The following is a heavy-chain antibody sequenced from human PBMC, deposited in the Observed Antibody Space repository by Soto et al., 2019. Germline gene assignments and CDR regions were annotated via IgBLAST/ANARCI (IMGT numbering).Heavy chain of an antibody. J-gene: IGHJ4*02. CDR3: ARIEMASIK. Sequence: PSETLSLTCSVSGASIRSGGYYWSWLRQSPGKGLEWIGHIYYTGSTFYSPSLKSRLTISLDTSKNQFSLDLRSVTAADAAMYYCARIEMASIKWGRGTLVTGSS. CDR1: GASIRSGGYY. V-gene: IGHV4-31*03. CDR2: IYYTGST.